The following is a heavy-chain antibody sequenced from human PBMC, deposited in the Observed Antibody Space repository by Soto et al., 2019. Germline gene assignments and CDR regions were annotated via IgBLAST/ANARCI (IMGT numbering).Heavy chain of an antibody. CDR1: GGTFSSYA. CDR2: IIPIFGTA. Sequence: QVQLVQSGAEVKKPGSSVKVSCKASGGTFSSYAISWVRQAPGQGLEWMGGIIPIFGTANYAQKFQGRVTITADESTSTAYMELSSLSSEDRAVYYCARGTPQGGSYYGGFDYWGQGTLVTVSS. J-gene: IGHJ4*02. V-gene: IGHV1-69*01. CDR3: ARGTPQGGSYYGGFDY. D-gene: IGHD1-26*01.